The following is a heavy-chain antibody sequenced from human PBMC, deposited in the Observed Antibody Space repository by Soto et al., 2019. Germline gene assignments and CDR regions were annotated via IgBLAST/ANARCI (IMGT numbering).Heavy chain of an antibody. Sequence: QEQLVESGGGVVQPGTSLRLSCAASGFPFNGYGMHWVRQAPGKGLEWVAVLSYDGSVKYYADSVKGRFTISRDNSKNTLYLQLSSLRADDTAVYYCAKDIVGHFWVGMDVWGQGTTVTVSS. V-gene: IGHV3-30*18. CDR2: LSYDGSVK. CDR1: GFPFNGYG. J-gene: IGHJ6*02. D-gene: IGHD1-26*01. CDR3: AKDIVGHFWVGMDV.